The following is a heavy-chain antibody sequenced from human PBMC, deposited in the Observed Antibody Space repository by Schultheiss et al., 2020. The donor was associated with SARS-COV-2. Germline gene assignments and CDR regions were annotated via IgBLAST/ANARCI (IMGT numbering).Heavy chain of an antibody. D-gene: IGHD4-23*01. CDR1: GFTFSSYS. CDR3: ARADGNSDDAFDI. V-gene: IGHV3-21*01. J-gene: IGHJ3*02. Sequence: GGSLRLSCAASGFTFSSYSMNWVRQAPGKGLEWVSSISSSSSYIYYADSVKGRFTISRDNAKNSLYLQMNSLRAEDTAVYYCARADGNSDDAFDIWGQGTMVTVSS. CDR2: ISSSSSYI.